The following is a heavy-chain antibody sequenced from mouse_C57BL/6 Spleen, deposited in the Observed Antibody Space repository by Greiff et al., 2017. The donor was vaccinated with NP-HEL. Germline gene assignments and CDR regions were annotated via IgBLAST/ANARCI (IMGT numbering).Heavy chain of an antibody. CDR2: IYPGSGST. CDR1: GYTFTSYW. J-gene: IGHJ3*01. Sequence: QVQLQQPGAELVKPGASVKMSCKASGYTFTSYWITWVKQRPGQGLEWIGDIYPGSGSTNYNEKFKSKATLTVDTSSSTAYMQLSSLTSEDSAVYYCARERGLRGWFAYWGQGTLVTVSA. CDR3: ARERGLRGWFAY. V-gene: IGHV1-55*01. D-gene: IGHD2-4*01.